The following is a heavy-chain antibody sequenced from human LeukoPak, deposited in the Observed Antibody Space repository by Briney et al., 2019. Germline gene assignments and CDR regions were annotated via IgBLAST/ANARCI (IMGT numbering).Heavy chain of an antibody. CDR2: IKQGGSEK. CDR3: ARLRRGYSGHEYYFDY. J-gene: IGHJ4*02. CDR1: GFTFDKYW. Sequence: GGSLRLSCAVSGFTFDKYWMSWVRQPPGKGLEWVANIKQGGSEKHYVDSVKGRCTISRDSATPSLYLQLDSLRPEDTATYYCARLRRGYSGHEYYFDYWGQGSRVTVSS. D-gene: IGHD5-12*01. V-gene: IGHV3-7*01.